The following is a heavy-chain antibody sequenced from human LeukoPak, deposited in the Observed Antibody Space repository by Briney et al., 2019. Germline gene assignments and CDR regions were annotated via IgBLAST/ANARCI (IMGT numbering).Heavy chain of an antibody. J-gene: IGHJ4*02. V-gene: IGHV4-30-4*01. CDR3: ARRGLDCWSGYYLPFDY. CDR2: NYYSGST. Sequence: PSETLSLTCPVSVCTISSGDYYWSWIRQPPGKALEWIGYNYYSGSTKYNPSLKRRVTISVDTSKNQFSLKLSSVTAADTAVYYCARRGLDCWSGYYLPFDYWGQGTLVTVSS. CDR1: VCTISSGDYY. D-gene: IGHD3-3*01.